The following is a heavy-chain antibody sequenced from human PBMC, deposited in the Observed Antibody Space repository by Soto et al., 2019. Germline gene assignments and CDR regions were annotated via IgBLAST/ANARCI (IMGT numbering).Heavy chain of an antibody. CDR2: VHDSGST. Sequence: PSETLSLTCSVSGDAISNYYWCWIRPTPGKGLEWIGCVHDSGSTDYNPSHTGRITMSLNTSKSQFSRNLSSVTAADSATYYCARGTRALITSFFAFWGQGIPVTVSS. D-gene: IGHD1-20*01. CDR1: GDAISNYY. CDR3: ARGTRALITSFFAF. J-gene: IGHJ4*02. V-gene: IGHV4-59*08.